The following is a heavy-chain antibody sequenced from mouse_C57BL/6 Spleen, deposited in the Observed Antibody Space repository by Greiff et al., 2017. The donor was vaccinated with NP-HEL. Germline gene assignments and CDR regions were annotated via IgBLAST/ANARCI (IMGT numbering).Heavy chain of an antibody. Sequence: QVQLQQPGAELVKPGASVKLSCKASGYTFTSYWMQWVKPRPGQGLEWIGEIDPSDSYTNYNQKFKGKATLTVDTSSSTAYMQLSSLTSEDSAVYYCARRDGSSFYWYFDVWGTGTTVTVSS. CDR1: GYTFTSYW. D-gene: IGHD1-1*01. J-gene: IGHJ1*03. CDR2: IDPSDSYT. CDR3: ARRDGSSFYWYFDV. V-gene: IGHV1-50*01.